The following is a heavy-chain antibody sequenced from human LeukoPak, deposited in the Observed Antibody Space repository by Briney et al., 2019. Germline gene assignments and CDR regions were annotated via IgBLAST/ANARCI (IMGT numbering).Heavy chain of an antibody. D-gene: IGHD6-13*01. CDR2: ISAYNGNT. V-gene: IGHV1-18*01. J-gene: IGHJ4*02. CDR1: GYTFTSYG. CDR3: AKGGRSSWFLVEEFDY. Sequence: ASVKVSCKASGYTFTSYGISWVRQAPGQGLEWMGWISAYNGNTNYAQKLQGRVTMTTDTSTSTAYMELRSLRSDDTAVYYCAKGGRSSWFLVEEFDYWGQGTPVIVSS.